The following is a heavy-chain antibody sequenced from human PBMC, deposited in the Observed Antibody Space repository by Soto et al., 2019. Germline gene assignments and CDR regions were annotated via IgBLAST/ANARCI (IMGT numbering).Heavy chain of an antibody. J-gene: IGHJ6*02. Sequence: QLQLQESGPGLVKPSETLSLTCTVSGGSISSSSYYWGWIRQPPGKGLEWIGSIYYSGSTYHNPSLKSRVTISVDTSKNQFSLNLSSVTAADTAVYYCARHRNYYYYGMDVWGQGTTVTGSS. CDR3: ARHRNYYYYGMDV. CDR2: IYYSGST. CDR1: GGSISSSSYY. V-gene: IGHV4-39*01.